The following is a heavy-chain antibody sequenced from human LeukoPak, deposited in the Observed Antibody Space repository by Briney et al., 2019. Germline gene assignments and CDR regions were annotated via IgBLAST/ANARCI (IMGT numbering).Heavy chain of an antibody. D-gene: IGHD3-10*01. CDR2: IYHSGSA. CDR1: GYSISSGYY. CDR3: ARIIRGIFHYYYYMDV. Sequence: PSETLSLTCTVSGYSISSGYYWGWIRQPPGKGLEWIGSIYHSGSAYYNPSLKSRVTISVDTSKNQFSLKLSSVTAADTAVYYCARIIRGIFHYYYYMDVWGKGTTVTVSS. V-gene: IGHV4-38-2*02. J-gene: IGHJ6*03.